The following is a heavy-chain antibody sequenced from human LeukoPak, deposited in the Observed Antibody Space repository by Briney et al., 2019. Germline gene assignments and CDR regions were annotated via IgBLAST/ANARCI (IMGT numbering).Heavy chain of an antibody. CDR2: INHSGST. D-gene: IGHD3-9*01. V-gene: IGHV4-34*01. Sequence: SETLSLTCAVYGGAFSGYYWSWIRQPPGKGLEWIGEINHSGSTNYNPSLKSRVTISVDTSKNQFSLKLSSVTAADTAVYYCARHGSPGLRYFDWLSHANWFDPWGQGTLVTVSS. CDR1: GGAFSGYY. CDR3: ARHGSPGLRYFDWLSHANWFDP. J-gene: IGHJ5*02.